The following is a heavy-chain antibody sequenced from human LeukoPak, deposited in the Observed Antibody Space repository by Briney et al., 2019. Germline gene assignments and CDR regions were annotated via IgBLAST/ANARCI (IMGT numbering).Heavy chain of an antibody. CDR1: GYTFPSYF. V-gene: IGHV1-46*01. CDR3: AGSSGSYRHIDC. CDR2: INPTGGST. J-gene: IGHJ4*02. Sequence: ASVKVSCKASGYTFPSYFMHWVRQAPGQGLEWMGIINPTGGSTTYAQKFQGRVTMTRDTSTSTVYMELSSLRSDDTAVYYCAGSSGSYRHIDCWGQGTLVTVSS. D-gene: IGHD1-26*01.